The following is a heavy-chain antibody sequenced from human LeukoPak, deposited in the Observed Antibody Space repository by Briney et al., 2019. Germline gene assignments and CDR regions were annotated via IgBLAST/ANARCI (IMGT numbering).Heavy chain of an antibody. J-gene: IGHJ4*02. CDR3: ASGPYLRLVVAATLGEY. CDR2: IYYSGDT. Sequence: SETLSLTCTVSGGSISSGDYYWSWIRQHPGKGLEWIGYIYYSGDTYYNPSLRSRVSISLDTSKNQFSLKLSSVTAADTAMYYCASGPYLRLVVAATLGEYWGQGTLVTVSS. CDR1: GGSISSGDYY. D-gene: IGHD2-15*01. V-gene: IGHV4-31*03.